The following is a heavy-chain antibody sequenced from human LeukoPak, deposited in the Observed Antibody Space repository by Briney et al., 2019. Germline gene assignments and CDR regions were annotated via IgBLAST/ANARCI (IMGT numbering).Heavy chain of an antibody. CDR3: AKSAGVATIYFDS. D-gene: IGHD5-12*01. V-gene: IGHV3-23*01. CDR1: GFAFSSYA. Sequence: GGSLRLSCTASGFAFSSYAMAWVRQAPGKGLEGVAAIGSDGDRVHEDSVTGRFPISRANSRSTLYLQMDNLTAEDTAVYFCAKSAGVATIYFDSWGQGAVVTVSS. J-gene: IGHJ4*02. CDR2: IGSDGDR.